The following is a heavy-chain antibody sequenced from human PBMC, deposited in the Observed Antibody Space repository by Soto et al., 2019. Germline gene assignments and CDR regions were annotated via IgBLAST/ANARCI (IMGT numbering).Heavy chain of an antibody. CDR2: ISGSGGST. CDR3: AKDSTAYSSSYDFDY. J-gene: IGHJ4*02. V-gene: IGHV3-23*01. D-gene: IGHD6-6*01. CDR1: GFTFSSYA. Sequence: GGSLRLSCAASGFTFSSYAMSWVRQAPGKGLEWVSAISGSGGSTYYADSVKGRFTISRDNSKNTLYLQMNSLRAEDTAVYYCAKDSTAYSSSYDFDYWGQGTLLTVSS.